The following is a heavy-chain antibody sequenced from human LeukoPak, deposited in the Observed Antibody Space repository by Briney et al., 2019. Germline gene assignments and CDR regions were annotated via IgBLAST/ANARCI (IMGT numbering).Heavy chain of an antibody. D-gene: IGHD6-13*01. CDR3: ARVRSSSWYGTHDAFDI. CDR2: IYHSGST. J-gene: IGHJ3*02. Sequence: PSGTLSLACAVSGGSISSSNWWSWVRQPPGKGLEWIGEIYHSGSTNYNPSLKSRVTISVDKSKNQFSLKLSSVTAADTAVYYCARVRSSSWYGTHDAFDIWGQGTMVTVSS. CDR1: GGSISSSNW. V-gene: IGHV4-4*02.